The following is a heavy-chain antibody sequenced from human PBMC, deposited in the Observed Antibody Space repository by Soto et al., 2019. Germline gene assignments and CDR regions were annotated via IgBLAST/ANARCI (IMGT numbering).Heavy chain of an antibody. Sequence: PSQTLSLTCDISGKSVSSGRANWNWIRQSPTRGLEWLGRTYYRSKWYNDYAISVKSRITINPDTSNNRFSLQLNSVTPEDTAVYFCVRGGKVANTLNFYDPCGRGTPVTVSS. D-gene: IGHD2-15*01. V-gene: IGHV6-1*01. CDR3: VRGGKVANTLNFYDP. J-gene: IGHJ5*02. CDR2: TYYRSKWYN. CDR1: GKSVSSGRAN.